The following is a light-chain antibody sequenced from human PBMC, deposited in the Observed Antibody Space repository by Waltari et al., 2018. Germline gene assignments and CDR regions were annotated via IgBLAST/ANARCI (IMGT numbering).Light chain of an antibody. CDR1: SSDIGGYNN. Sequence: QAALTQPPPVSGSPGKSVTISRTGPSSDIGGYNNVSWYQQTPGKAPQLMIYDVSKRPSGFSDRFSGSKSGNAASLTISGLQAEDEADYYCSSYACSNTWVFGGGTRLTVL. CDR2: DVS. V-gene: IGLV2-11*01. J-gene: IGLJ2*01. CDR3: SSYACSNTWV.